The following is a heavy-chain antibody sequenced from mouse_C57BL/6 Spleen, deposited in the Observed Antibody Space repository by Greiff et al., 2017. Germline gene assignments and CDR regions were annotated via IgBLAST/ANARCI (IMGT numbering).Heavy chain of an antibody. CDR1: GFTFSSYG. CDR3: ARHTDYSNYVDAMDY. CDR2: ISSGGSYT. Sequence: EVQVVESGGDLVKPGGSLKLSCAASGFTFSSYGMSWVRQTPDKRLEWVATISSGGSYTYYPDSVKGRFTISRDNAKNTLYLQMSSLKSEDTAMYYCARHTDYSNYVDAMDYWGQGTSVTVSS. J-gene: IGHJ4*01. V-gene: IGHV5-6*01. D-gene: IGHD2-5*01.